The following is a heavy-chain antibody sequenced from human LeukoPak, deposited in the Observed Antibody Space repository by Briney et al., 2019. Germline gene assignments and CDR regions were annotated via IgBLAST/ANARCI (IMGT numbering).Heavy chain of an antibody. J-gene: IGHJ5*02. CDR2: INPNSGGT. Sequence: GASVKVSCKASGYTFTGYYMHWVRQAPGQELEWMGWINPNSGGTNYAQKFQGRVTMTRDTSISTAYMELSRLRSDDTAVYYCARNPSPSPNWFDPWGQGTLVTVSS. CDR3: ARNPSPSPNWFDP. V-gene: IGHV1-2*02. D-gene: IGHD2-2*01. CDR1: GYTFTGYY.